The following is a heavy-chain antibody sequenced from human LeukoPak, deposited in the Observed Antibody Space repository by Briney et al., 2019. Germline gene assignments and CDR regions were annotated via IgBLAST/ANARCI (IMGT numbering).Heavy chain of an antibody. CDR1: GGSSSGYY. J-gene: IGHJ5*02. D-gene: IGHD6-13*01. CDR2: INHSGST. V-gene: IGHV4-34*01. CDR3: ARGHRGAAAGTWAWFDP. Sequence: SETLSLTCAVYGGSSSGYYWSWIRQPPGKGLEWIGEINHSGSTNYNPSLKSRVTISVDTSKNQFSLKLSSVTAADTAVYYCARGHRGAAAGTWAWFDPWGQGTLVTVSS.